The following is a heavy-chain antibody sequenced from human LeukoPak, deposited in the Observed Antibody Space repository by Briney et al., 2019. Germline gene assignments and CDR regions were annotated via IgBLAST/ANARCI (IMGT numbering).Heavy chain of an antibody. Sequence: GGSLRLSCAASGFIFIDYDFRWVRQAPGKGLEWLAYISKDAAFMFYADSVRGRFTVSRDNSERTVYLQLNSLRAEDTALYYCARDLMWLVDYWGQGTLVTVSS. CDR1: GFIFIDYD. J-gene: IGHJ4*02. CDR3: ARDLMWLVDY. V-gene: IGHV3-30*04. CDR2: ISKDAAFM. D-gene: IGHD6-19*01.